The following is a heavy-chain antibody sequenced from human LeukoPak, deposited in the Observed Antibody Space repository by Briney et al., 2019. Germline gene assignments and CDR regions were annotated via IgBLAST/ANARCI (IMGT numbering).Heavy chain of an antibody. J-gene: IGHJ4*02. V-gene: IGHV4-39*07. CDR3: AAGMATTWFIYFDY. CDR2: IYYSGST. D-gene: IGHD5-24*01. Sequence: SETLSLTCTVSGGSISSSSYYWGWIRQPPGKGLEWIGSIYYSGSTYYNPSLKSRVTISVDTSKNQFSLKLSSVTAADTAVYYCAAGMATTWFIYFDYWGQGTLVTVSS. CDR1: GGSISSSSYY.